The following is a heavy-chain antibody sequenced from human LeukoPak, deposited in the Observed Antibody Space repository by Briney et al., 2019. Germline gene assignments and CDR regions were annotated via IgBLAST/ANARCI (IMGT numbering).Heavy chain of an antibody. CDR1: GDSVSSNSAA. CDR2: TYYRSKWNN. CDR3: VRSRGAIVDY. V-gene: IGHV6-1*01. J-gene: IGHJ4*02. Sequence: SQTLSLTCAISGDSVSSNSAAWNWIRQSPSRGLEWLGRTYYRSKWNNDYALSVKSRIAVNPDTSKNQFSLQLNSVSPEDTAVYYSVRSRGAIVDYCGQGTLVAVSS.